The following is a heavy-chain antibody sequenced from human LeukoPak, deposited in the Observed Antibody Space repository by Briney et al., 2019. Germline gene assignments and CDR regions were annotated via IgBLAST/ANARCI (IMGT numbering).Heavy chain of an antibody. CDR3: ARGLGLDY. V-gene: IGHV1-2*02. D-gene: IGHD4-11*01. CDR1: GYRLNAYY. CDR2: INPSSGGT. Sequence: ASVKVSCKASGYRLNAYYMHCVRQAPGQGLEWMGWINPSSGGTKYAQKFQGRVTMARDTSISTTYMELSRLTSDDTAVYYCARGLGLDYWGQGTLVTVSS. J-gene: IGHJ4*02.